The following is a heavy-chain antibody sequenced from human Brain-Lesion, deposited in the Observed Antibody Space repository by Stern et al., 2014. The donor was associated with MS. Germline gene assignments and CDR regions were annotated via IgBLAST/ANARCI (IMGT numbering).Heavy chain of an antibody. CDR2: VYYSGST. J-gene: IGHJ4*02. CDR3: ARCSYSYSTSWSSFDY. V-gene: IGHV4-59*13. D-gene: IGHD6-13*01. Sequence: VQLVQSGPGLVKPSETLSLTCTVSGGSINDYYWSWIRHPPGRGLEWIGYVYYSGSTDYNPSLKSRVIMSVDTSKNQFSLKLRSVTAADSAIYYCARCSYSYSTSWSSFDYWGQGRLVTVSS. CDR1: GGSINDYY.